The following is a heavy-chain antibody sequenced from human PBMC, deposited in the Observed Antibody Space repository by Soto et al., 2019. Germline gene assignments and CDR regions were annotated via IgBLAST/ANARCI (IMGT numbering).Heavy chain of an antibody. D-gene: IGHD1-26*01. V-gene: IGHV4-38-2*02. J-gene: IGHJ4*02. CDR2: IYYTEGT. CDR3: VSAAKWELLFDY. CDR1: GYSISSGSY. Sequence: SETLSLTCTVSGYSISSGSYWAWIRQPPGKGLEWIGNIYYTEGTYYNPSLKSRVTISVDTSKNQVSLKLFSVTAADTAVYYCVSAAKWELLFDYWGQGTLVTVSS.